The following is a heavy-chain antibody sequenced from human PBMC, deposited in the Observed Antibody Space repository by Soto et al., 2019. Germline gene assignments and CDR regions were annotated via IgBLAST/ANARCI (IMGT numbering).Heavy chain of an antibody. CDR2: ITSNGGNT. CDR3: ARRIPFGYGMDV. V-gene: IGHV3-64*01. CDR1: GFTFGSYA. D-gene: IGHD2-21*01. J-gene: IGHJ6*02. Sequence: EVQLVESGGGLVQPGGPLGLPCAASGFTFGSYAMPWVRRAPGKGLEYVSAITSNGGNTDYASSVKGRFTISRDNSKNTLYLQMGSLRAEDMAVYYCARRIPFGYGMDVWGQGTTVTVSS.